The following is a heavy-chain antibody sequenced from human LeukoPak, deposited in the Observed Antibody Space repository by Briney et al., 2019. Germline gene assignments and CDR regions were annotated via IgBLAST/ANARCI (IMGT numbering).Heavy chain of an antibody. CDR1: GYTFTSNY. V-gene: IGHV1-46*01. CDR3: ARDNSVRDEAWWFNP. D-gene: IGHD5-24*01. Sequence: ASVNVSCKAFGYTFTSNYMHWVGQAPGQGPEWMGVISPSGGSTTYAQKFQGRVTLTRDMCTSTDYLALSSLRSEHTAVYYCARDNSVRDEAWWFNPWGQGTLVTVSS. J-gene: IGHJ5*02. CDR2: ISPSGGST.